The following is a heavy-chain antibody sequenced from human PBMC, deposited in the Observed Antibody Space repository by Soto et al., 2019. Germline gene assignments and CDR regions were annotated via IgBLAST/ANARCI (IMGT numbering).Heavy chain of an antibody. D-gene: IGHD3-22*01. J-gene: IGHJ4*02. Sequence: QITLKESGPTLVKPTQTLTLTCTFSGFSLSTSGVGVGWIRQPPGKALEWLALIYWDDDKRYSPSLKSRLTITKDTSKNQVVLTINNMDAVDTATYYCAHSPFYDSSGYYDYWGQGTLVTVSS. CDR3: AHSPFYDSSGYYDY. CDR1: GFSLSTSGVG. V-gene: IGHV2-5*02. CDR2: IYWDDDK.